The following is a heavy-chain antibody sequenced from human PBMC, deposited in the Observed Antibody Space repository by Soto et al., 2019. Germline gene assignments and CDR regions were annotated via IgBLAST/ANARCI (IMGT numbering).Heavy chain of an antibody. CDR2: ISAYNGNT. CDR3: ARAPHCGGDCYNDAFDI. Sequence: FANVTCNASGHTVNSVRISWVPQAAGQGLEWMGWISAYNGNTKYAQKVGGRVTMTTDTSTSTAYMELRSLRSDDTAVYYCARAPHCGGDCYNDAFDIWGQGTMVT. CDR1: GHTVNSVR. D-gene: IGHD2-21*02. J-gene: IGHJ3*02. V-gene: IGHV1-18*01.